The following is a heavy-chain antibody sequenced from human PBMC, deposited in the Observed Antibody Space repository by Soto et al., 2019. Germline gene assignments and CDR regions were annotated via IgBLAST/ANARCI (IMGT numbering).Heavy chain of an antibody. CDR2: VYFSGST. Sequence: SETLSLTCSVSGDSINSGDYYWTWMRQAPGKGLQWVVHVYFSGSTNYNPSLKSRVTISLDTSKNQFSLKLMSVTAGDTAVYYCARVPVDTYMIYWSDPWGQGTLVTVSS. J-gene: IGHJ5*02. V-gene: IGHV4-61*08. D-gene: IGHD5-18*01. CDR3: ARVPVDTYMIYWSDP. CDR1: GDSINSGDYY.